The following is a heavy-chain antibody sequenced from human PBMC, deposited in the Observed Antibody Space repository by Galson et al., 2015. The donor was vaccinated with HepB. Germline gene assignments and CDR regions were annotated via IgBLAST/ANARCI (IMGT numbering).Heavy chain of an antibody. CDR1: GFTFSSYA. CDR3: ARGGPWLQFPVDV. D-gene: IGHD5-24*01. J-gene: IGHJ6*04. Sequence: SLRLSCAGSGFTFSSYAMHWVRQAPGKGLEYVSAISSNGGSTYYANSVKGRFTISRDNSKNTLYLQMGSLRAEDMAVYYCARGGPWLQFPVDVWGKGTTVTVSS. CDR2: ISSNGGST. V-gene: IGHV3-64*01.